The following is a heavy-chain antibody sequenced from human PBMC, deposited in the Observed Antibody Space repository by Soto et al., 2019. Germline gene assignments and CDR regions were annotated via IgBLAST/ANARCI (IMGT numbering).Heavy chain of an antibody. D-gene: IGHD1-26*01. CDR2: ISGSGAST. V-gene: IGHV3-23*01. Sequence: VQLLESGGGLVQPGGSLRLSCAASGFTFTAYAMTWVRQAPGQGLEWVSTISGSGASTYYADSVKGQFTISRDNSMNTLYLQMNSLRAEDTAVYYCAKGLYSGSYFDYWGQGPLVTVSA. J-gene: IGHJ4*02. CDR1: GFTFTAYA. CDR3: AKGLYSGSYFDY.